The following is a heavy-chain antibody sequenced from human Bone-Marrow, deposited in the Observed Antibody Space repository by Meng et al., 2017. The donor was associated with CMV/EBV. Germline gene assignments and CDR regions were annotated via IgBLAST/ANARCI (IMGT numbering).Heavy chain of an antibody. CDR2: IYYSGST. CDR3: ARDRGYSSSRRIKDYYYGMDV. V-gene: IGHV4-31*03. D-gene: IGHD6-13*01. Sequence: SETLSLTCTVSGGSISSGGYYWSWIRQHPGKGLEWIGYIYYSGSTYYNPSLKSRVTISVDTSKNQFSLKLSSVTAADTAVYYCARDRGYSSSRRIKDYYYGMDVWGQGTMVTVSS. J-gene: IGHJ6*02. CDR1: GGSISSGGYY.